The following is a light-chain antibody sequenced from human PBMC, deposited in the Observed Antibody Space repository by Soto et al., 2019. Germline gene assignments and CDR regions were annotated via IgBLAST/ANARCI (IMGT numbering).Light chain of an antibody. V-gene: IGKV1-5*01. CDR3: QQYNSYPYT. Sequence: DIQMTQSPSTLSASVGDRVTITCRASQSITNWLAWYQQKPGKAPKLLISDASNLKSGVPSRFSGSGYGTDFTLTISSLQSDDFATYYCQQYNSYPYTVGQGTKLEIK. J-gene: IGKJ2*01. CDR2: DAS. CDR1: QSITNW.